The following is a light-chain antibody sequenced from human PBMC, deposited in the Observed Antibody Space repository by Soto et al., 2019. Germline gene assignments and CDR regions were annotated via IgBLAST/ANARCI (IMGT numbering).Light chain of an antibody. J-gene: IGKJ2*01. CDR1: QSISSY. Sequence: DIQMTQSPSLLSASVGDRVTITYRASQSISSYLNWYQQKPRKAPQLLIYAASSLQSGVPSRFSGSGSGTDFTLTISSLQPEDFATYYCQQGYNTPRTFGQGTRLEIK. V-gene: IGKV1-39*01. CDR3: QQGYNTPRT. CDR2: AAS.